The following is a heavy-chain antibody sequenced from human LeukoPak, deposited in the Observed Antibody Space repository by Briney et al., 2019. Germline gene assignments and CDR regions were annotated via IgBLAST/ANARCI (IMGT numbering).Heavy chain of an antibody. D-gene: IGHD1-26*01. Sequence: PSETLSLTCSMSVGSMSRFYWTWIRQSPWKGLEWIGYVHNTGGTNYNPSLKSRVTIAVDTSKNQFSLKLSSVVAADTAVYYCARGSGIVGAYFYYYGMDVWGQGTTVTVSS. CDR2: VHNTGGT. J-gene: IGHJ6*02. CDR3: ARGSGIVGAYFYYYGMDV. V-gene: IGHV4-59*01. CDR1: VGSMSRFY.